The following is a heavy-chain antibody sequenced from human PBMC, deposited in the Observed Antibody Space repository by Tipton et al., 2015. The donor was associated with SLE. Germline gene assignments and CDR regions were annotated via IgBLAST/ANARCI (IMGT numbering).Heavy chain of an antibody. CDR1: GGSISSYY. CDR3: ASSLGSSGY. D-gene: IGHD6-25*01. Sequence: GLVKPSETLSLTCTVSGGSISSYYWSWIRQPPGKGLEWIGEINHSGSTNYNPSLKSRVTISVDTSKNQFSLKLSSVTAADTAVYYCASSLGSSGYLGQGTLVTVSS. CDR2: INHSGST. J-gene: IGHJ4*02. V-gene: IGHV4-34*01.